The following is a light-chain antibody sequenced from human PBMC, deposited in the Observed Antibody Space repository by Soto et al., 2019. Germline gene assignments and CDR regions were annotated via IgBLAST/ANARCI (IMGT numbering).Light chain of an antibody. CDR3: QQYNHYSET. J-gene: IGKJ1*01. CDR2: KAS. Sequence: DIQMTQSASTVSASVGDRVTITCRASQSISSWLAWYQQKPGKTPKLLIYKASSLESGVPSRFSGSGSGTEFTLTISNLQPDDFATYYCQQYNHYSETFGQGTKVDI. V-gene: IGKV1-5*03. CDR1: QSISSW.